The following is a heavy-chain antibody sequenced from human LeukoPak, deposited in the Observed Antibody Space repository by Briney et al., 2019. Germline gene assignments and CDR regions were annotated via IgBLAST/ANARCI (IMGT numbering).Heavy chain of an antibody. J-gene: IGHJ4*02. V-gene: IGHV3-30*04. D-gene: IGHD1-26*01. CDR3: AKGPFGIVGAFDY. Sequence: TGGSLRLSCAASGFTFSSYAMNWVRQAPGKGLDWVAVISYDGSKKYYEDSVKGRFTIPRDNSKNTLYLQMNSLRTEDTAVYYCAKGPFGIVGAFDYWGQGTLATVSS. CDR2: ISYDGSKK. CDR1: GFTFSSYA.